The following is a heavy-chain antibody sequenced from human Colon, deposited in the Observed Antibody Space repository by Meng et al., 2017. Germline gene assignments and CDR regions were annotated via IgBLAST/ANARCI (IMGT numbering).Heavy chain of an antibody. CDR3: ARDMVGAAGAFDM. J-gene: IGHJ3*02. D-gene: IGHD1-26*01. Sequence: GGSLRLSCAASGSTFSNCGMHWVRQVPGTGLEWVAIIWYDGSNKYYVDSVKGRFTISRDNSKNTLYLQMDSLRAEDTAVYYCARDMVGAAGAFDMWGQGTMVTVSS. CDR1: GSTFSNCG. CDR2: IWYDGSNK. V-gene: IGHV3-33*01.